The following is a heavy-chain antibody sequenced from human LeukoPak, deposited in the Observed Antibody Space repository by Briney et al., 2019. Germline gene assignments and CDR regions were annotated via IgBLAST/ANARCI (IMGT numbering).Heavy chain of an antibody. V-gene: IGHV3-23*01. Sequence: PGGSLRLSCAASGFTFNSYDMSWVRQAPGKGLEWVSTISGSGDSTDYADSLKGRFTISRDNSKNTLYLQMNSLRADDTAVYYCATSSTFYYYFDYWGQGTLVTVSS. J-gene: IGHJ4*02. CDR2: ISGSGDST. CDR1: GFTFNSYD. D-gene: IGHD2-2*01. CDR3: ATSSTFYYYFDY.